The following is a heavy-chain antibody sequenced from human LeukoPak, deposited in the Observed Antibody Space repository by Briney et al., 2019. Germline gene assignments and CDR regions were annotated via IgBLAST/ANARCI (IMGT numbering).Heavy chain of an antibody. V-gene: IGHV3-30*03. D-gene: IGHD3-10*01. Sequence: GGSLRLSCAASGFAFSTNWMHWVRQAPGKGLEWVAVISYDGSNKYYADSVKGRFTISRDNSKNMLYLQMNSLRAEDTAVYYCARDQGKDAPMDVWGLGTTVTVSS. CDR1: GFAFSTNW. CDR2: ISYDGSNK. J-gene: IGHJ6*02. CDR3: ARDQGKDAPMDV.